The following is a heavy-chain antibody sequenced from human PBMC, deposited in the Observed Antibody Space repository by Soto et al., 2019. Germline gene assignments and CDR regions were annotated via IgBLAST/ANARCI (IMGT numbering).Heavy chain of an antibody. CDR3: AARPVAGVLSVDY. Sequence: QVQLQQWGAGLLKPSETLSLTCAVYGGSFSGYYWSWIRQPPGKGLGWIGEINHSGSTNYNPSLKSRVTISVDTSKNQFSLKLSSVTAADTAVYYCAARPVAGVLSVDYWGQGNLVTVSS. CDR1: GGSFSGYY. J-gene: IGHJ4*02. CDR2: INHSGST. D-gene: IGHD6-19*01. V-gene: IGHV4-34*01.